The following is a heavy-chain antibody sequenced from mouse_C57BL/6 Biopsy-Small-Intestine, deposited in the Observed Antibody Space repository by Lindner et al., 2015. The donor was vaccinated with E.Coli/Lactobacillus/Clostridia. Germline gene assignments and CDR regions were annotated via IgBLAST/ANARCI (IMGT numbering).Heavy chain of an antibody. J-gene: IGHJ4*01. Sequence: VQLQESGPVLVKPGASLKMSCKTSGYTFTDYHMNWVKQSHGESLEWIGIINPYNGGTTYNHNFKGKATLTVDKSSSTAYMEVNSLTSADSVVYFCARQGAEGMAYWGQGTSVTVSS. CDR1: GYTFTDYH. V-gene: IGHV1-19*01. CDR2: INPYNGGT. CDR3: ARQGAEGMAY.